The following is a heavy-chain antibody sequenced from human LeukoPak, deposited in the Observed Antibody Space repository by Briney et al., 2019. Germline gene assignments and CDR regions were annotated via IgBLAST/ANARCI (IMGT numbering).Heavy chain of an antibody. Sequence: SETLSLTCTVSGGSISSYHWSWIRQPPGKGLEWIGYIYYSGSTNYNPSLKSRVTISVDTSKNQFSLKLSSVTAADTAVYYCAREGGFSSGYLNNWFDPWGQGTLVTVSS. D-gene: IGHD3-22*01. CDR1: GGSISSYH. CDR2: IYYSGST. V-gene: IGHV4-59*01. J-gene: IGHJ5*02. CDR3: AREGGFSSGYLNNWFDP.